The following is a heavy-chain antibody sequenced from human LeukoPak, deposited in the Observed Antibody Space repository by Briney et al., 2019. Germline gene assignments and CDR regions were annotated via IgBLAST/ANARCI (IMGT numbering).Heavy chain of an antibody. CDR1: GGSFSGYY. CDR3: ARPASRNYDSSY. D-gene: IGHD3-22*01. V-gene: IGHV4-34*01. CDR2: INHSGST. Sequence: SETLSLTCAVYGGSFSGYYWSWIHQPPGKGLEWIGEINHSGSTNYNPSLKSRVTISVDTSKNQFSLKLSSVTAADTAVYYCARPASRNYDSSYWGQGTLVTVSS. J-gene: IGHJ4*02.